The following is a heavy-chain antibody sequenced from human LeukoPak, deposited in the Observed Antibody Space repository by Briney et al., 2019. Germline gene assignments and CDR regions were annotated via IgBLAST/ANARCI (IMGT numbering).Heavy chain of an antibody. V-gene: IGHV5-51*01. J-gene: IGHJ5*02. CDR1: GYSFTNYW. CDR3: ARHLNYHDSTGYYYADS. CDR2: IHPGNSDT. Sequence: GESLKISCKGSGYSFTNYWIAWVRQMPGKGLEWMGVIHPGNSDTRYRPSFQGQVTILVDKSISIAFLQWSSLQASDSAMYYCARHLNYHDSTGYYYADSWGQGTLVTVSS. D-gene: IGHD3-22*01.